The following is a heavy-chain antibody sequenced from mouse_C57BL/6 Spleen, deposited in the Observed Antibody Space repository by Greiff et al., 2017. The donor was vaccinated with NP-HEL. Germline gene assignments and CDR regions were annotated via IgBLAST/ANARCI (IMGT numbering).Heavy chain of an antibody. V-gene: IGHV1-69*01. CDR2: IDPSDSYT. Sequence: QVQLQQPGAELVMPGASVKLSCKASGYTFTSYWMHWVKQRPGQGLEWIGEIDPSDSYTNYNQKFKGKSTLTVDKSSSTAYMQLSSLTSADSAVYYCARGDYYGSSRFDYWGQGTTLTVSS. CDR3: ARGDYYGSSRFDY. J-gene: IGHJ2*01. D-gene: IGHD1-1*01. CDR1: GYTFTSYW.